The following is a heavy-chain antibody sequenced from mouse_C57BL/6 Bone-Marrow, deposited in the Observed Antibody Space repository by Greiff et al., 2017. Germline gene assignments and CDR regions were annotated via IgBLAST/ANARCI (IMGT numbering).Heavy chain of an antibody. CDR3: ARWRELGHYFDY. CDR2: INPNNGGT. CDR1: GYTFTDYN. Sequence: DVQLQESGPELVKPGASVKIPCKASGYTFTDYNMDWVQQSHGKSLAWIGDINPNNGGTIYNQKFKGKATLTVDQSSSTAYMELRSLTSEDTAVDYCARWRELGHYFDYWGQGTTLTGSS. V-gene: IGHV1-18*01. J-gene: IGHJ2*01. D-gene: IGHD4-1*01.